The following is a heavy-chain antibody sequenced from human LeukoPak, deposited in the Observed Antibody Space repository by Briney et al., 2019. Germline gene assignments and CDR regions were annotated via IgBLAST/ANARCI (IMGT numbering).Heavy chain of an antibody. CDR3: ARDSYSLGV. D-gene: IGHD1-26*01. J-gene: IGHJ4*02. CDR1: GFTFSNYW. CDR2: ITSDGSSA. V-gene: IGHV3-74*01. Sequence: GGSLRLSCAGSGFTFSNYWIHWVRQPPGRGLVWVSYITSDGSSATYADSVKGRFTVSRDNAKNTVYLQMNSLRAEDTGVYYCARDSYSLGVWGQGTLVTVSS.